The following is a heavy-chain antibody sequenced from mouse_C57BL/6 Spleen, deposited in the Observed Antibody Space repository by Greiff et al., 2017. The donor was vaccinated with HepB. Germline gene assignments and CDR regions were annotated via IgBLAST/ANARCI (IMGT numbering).Heavy chain of an antibody. V-gene: IGHV1-64*01. Sequence: QVQLQQPGAELVKPGASVKLSCKASGYTFTSYWMHWVKQRPGQGLEWIGMIHPNSGSTNYNEKFKSKATLTVDKSSSTAYMQLSSLTSEDSAVYYCAREDFITTVVATRYFDVWGTGTTVTVSS. CDR2: IHPNSGST. J-gene: IGHJ1*03. D-gene: IGHD1-1*01. CDR1: GYTFTSYW. CDR3: AREDFITTVVATRYFDV.